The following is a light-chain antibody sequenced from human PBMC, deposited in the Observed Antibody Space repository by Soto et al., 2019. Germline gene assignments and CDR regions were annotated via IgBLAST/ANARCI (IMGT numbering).Light chain of an antibody. V-gene: IGKV3-20*01. CDR1: QSVSSSY. CDR2: GAS. J-gene: IGKJ4*01. CDR3: QQYGSSPPLT. Sequence: EIVLTQSPGTLSLSPGERATLSCRASQSVSSSYLAWYQQKPGQAPRLLIYGASSRATGIPDRFSGSGSGTDFTITISRLEHADFAVYYCQQYGSSPPLTFGGGTKVEIK.